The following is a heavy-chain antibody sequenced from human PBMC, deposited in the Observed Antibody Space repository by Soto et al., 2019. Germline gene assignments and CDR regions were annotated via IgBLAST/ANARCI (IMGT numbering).Heavy chain of an antibody. Sequence: QAGGSLRLSCAASGFTFSSYGMHWVRQAPGKGLEWVAVISYDGSNKYYADSVKGRFTISRDNSKNTLYLQMNSLRAEDTAVYYCAKDRGGGGEIDYWGQGPLVTVSS. CDR2: ISYDGSNK. D-gene: IGHD2-21*01. V-gene: IGHV3-30*18. J-gene: IGHJ4*02. CDR1: GFTFSSYG. CDR3: AKDRGGGGEIDY.